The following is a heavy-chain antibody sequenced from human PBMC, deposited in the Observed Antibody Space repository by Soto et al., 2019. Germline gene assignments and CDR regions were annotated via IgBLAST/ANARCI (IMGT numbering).Heavy chain of an antibody. J-gene: IGHJ4*02. D-gene: IGHD1-26*01. V-gene: IGHV3-7*04. CDR3: ARGGREQLSRPFDL. CDR2: IKDDGTEK. Sequence: EVQLVESGGGLVQPGGSLKLSCAASGFTYSIYWMSWVRQAPGNGLEWVANIKDDGTEKYYVDSVKGRFTVSRDNAKNFMFLRMTSVRVEEAAVYYCARGGREQLSRPFDLWGQGTLVTVSS. CDR1: GFTYSIYW.